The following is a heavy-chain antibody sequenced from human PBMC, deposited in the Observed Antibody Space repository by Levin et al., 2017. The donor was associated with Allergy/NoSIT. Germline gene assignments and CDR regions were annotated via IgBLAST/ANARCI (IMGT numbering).Heavy chain of an antibody. CDR3: ARDHDGTNWFDP. D-gene: IGHD1-1*01. V-gene: IGHV3-66*02. CDR1: GFTVSSYF. Sequence: GGSLRLSCAASGFTVSSYFMTWVRQAPGKGLEWVSIIYSANSAYYTDSVKGRFTISRDNSKNTLYLQMNSLRVEDTAVYYCARDHDGTNWFDPWGQGTLVTVSS. CDR2: IYSANSA. J-gene: IGHJ5*02.